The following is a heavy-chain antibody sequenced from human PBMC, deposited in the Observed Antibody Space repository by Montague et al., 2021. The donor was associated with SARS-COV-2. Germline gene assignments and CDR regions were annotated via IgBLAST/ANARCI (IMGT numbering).Heavy chain of an antibody. Sequence: SETLSLTCTVSGGSIFSNSFYWGWIRQSPGQGLEWTGNVLSSGSTFYNPSLRSRVTMSEDMSKNQFSLKLMSVTAADTAVYYCARSTVGTSHFDYWGQGTLVTVSS. J-gene: IGHJ4*02. V-gene: IGHV4-39*01. CDR2: VLSSGST. CDR3: ARSTVGTSHFDY. CDR1: GGSIFSNSFY. D-gene: IGHD1-26*01.